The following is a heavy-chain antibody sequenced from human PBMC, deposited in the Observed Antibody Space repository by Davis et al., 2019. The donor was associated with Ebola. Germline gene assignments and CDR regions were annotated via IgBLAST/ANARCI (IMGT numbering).Heavy chain of an antibody. CDR2: IYTDGST. D-gene: IGHD1-26*01. CDR1: GFTFSNYW. Sequence: GESLKISCAVSGFTFSNYWMHWVRQAPGKGLVWVSIIYTDGSTYYADSVKGRFTISRHNSNNTLYLQMNSLRAEDTAVYYCTKREDSWGQGTLVTVSS. V-gene: IGHV3-53*04. CDR3: TKREDS. J-gene: IGHJ4*02.